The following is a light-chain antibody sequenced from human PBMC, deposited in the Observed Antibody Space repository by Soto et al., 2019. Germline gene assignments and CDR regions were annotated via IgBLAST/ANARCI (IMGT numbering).Light chain of an antibody. CDR3: QQFARSPRT. CDR2: GAS. Sequence: EIVLTQSPGTLSLSPGERATLFCRASQSVATSQLAWYQQKPGQAPRLLIGASSRATGVPDRFIASGSGTEFALTISRLEPEDFAVYYCQQFARSPRTFGRGTRVEIK. J-gene: IGKJ1*01. CDR1: QSVATSQ. V-gene: IGKV3-20*01.